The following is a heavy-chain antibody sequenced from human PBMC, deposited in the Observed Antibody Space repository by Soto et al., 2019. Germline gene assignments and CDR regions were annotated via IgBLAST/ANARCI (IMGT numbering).Heavy chain of an antibody. CDR3: ARPSGYSYGPRKYHFDY. Sequence: QVQLQQWGAGLLKPSETLSLTCGVYGDSLSGYYWSWIRQSPGKGLEWIGEINESGSTNYNPSLTSRITISVDTSNNQFSLKLSSVTAADTAVFYCARPSGYSYGPRKYHFDYWGQGALVTVSS. CDR2: INESGST. J-gene: IGHJ4*02. D-gene: IGHD5-18*01. CDR1: GDSLSGYY. V-gene: IGHV4-34*01.